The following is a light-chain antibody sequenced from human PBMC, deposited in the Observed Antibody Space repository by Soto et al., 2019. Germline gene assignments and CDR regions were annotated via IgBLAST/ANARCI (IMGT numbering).Light chain of an antibody. CDR3: HQKYRLPRT. Sequence: DIEMTQSPSSLSASVGDRVTITCRASQSISTYLNWYQKKPGKAPKSLIYGASTLQSGVPSRFSGSGSGTDFTLTISSLRPEDFATYFCHQKYRLPRTFGQGTKVDIK. J-gene: IGKJ1*01. V-gene: IGKV1-39*01. CDR2: GAS. CDR1: QSISTY.